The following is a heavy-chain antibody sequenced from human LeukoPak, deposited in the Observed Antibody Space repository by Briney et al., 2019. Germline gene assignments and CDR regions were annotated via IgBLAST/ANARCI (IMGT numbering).Heavy chain of an antibody. D-gene: IGHD3-10*01. CDR2: IRTKGNNYAT. CDR3: TRPFGSGSYGSLDV. J-gene: IGHJ6*02. V-gene: IGHV3-73*01. Sequence: GGSLRLSCAASGFIFSDSAIHWVRQASGKGLEWVGRIRTKGNNYATGYSASVKGRFTISRDDSRSTAYLQLSSLKAEDTAIYYCTRPFGSGSYGSLDVWGQGTTVTVSS. CDR1: GFIFSDSA.